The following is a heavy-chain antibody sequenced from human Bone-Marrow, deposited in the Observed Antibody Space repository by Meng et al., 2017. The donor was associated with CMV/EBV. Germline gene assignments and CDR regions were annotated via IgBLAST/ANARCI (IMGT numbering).Heavy chain of an antibody. CDR1: GFTFSSYS. J-gene: IGHJ4*02. D-gene: IGHD3-22*01. Sequence: GESLKISCAASGFTFSSYSMNWVRQAPGKGLEWVSSISSSSSYIYYADSVKGRFTISRDNAKNSLYLQMNSLRAEDTAVYYCAREVEHYYDSSGHLWGQGTRVTGAS. CDR3: AREVEHYYDSSGHL. CDR2: ISSSSSYI. V-gene: IGHV3-21*01.